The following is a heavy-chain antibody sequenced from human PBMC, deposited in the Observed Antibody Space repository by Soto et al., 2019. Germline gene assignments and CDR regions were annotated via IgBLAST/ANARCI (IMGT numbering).Heavy chain of an antibody. Sequence: SETLSLTCAVYGGSFSGYYWSWIRQPPGKGLEWIGEINHSGSTNYNPSLKSRVTISVDTSKNQFSLKLSSVTAADTAVYYCARGPVPIITMVRGENGMDVWGQGTTVTVSS. D-gene: IGHD3-10*01. CDR3: ARGPVPIITMVRGENGMDV. CDR2: INHSGST. CDR1: GGSFSGYY. J-gene: IGHJ6*02. V-gene: IGHV4-34*01.